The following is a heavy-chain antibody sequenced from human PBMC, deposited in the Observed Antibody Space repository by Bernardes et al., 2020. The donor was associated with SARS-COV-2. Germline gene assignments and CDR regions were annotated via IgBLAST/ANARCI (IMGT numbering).Heavy chain of an antibody. Sequence: GGSLRLSCAASGFTFGDYAMHWVRQAPGKGLEWVSGISWNSGSIGYADSVKGRFTISRDNAKNSLYLQMNSLRAEDTALYYCAKAHRVVITVDAFDIWGQGTMVTVSS. CDR1: GFTFGDYA. CDR2: ISWNSGSI. V-gene: IGHV3-9*01. D-gene: IGHD3-22*01. J-gene: IGHJ3*02. CDR3: AKAHRVVITVDAFDI.